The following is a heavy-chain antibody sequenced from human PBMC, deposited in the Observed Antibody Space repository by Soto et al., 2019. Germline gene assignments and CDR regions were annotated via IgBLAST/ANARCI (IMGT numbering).Heavy chain of an antibody. V-gene: IGHV1-69*01. D-gene: IGHD1-26*01. CDR1: GGTFSRYA. J-gene: IGHJ5*02. CDR2: IIPIFGTA. CDR3: ARAIVGPTTTGWLDP. Sequence: QVQLVQSGAEVKKPGSSVKVSCKASGGTFSRYAISWVRQAPGQGFEWMGGIIPIFGTANYAQKFQGRVTLTADESTSTAYMELSSLRFEDTAVYYCARAIVGPTTTGWLDPWGQGTLVTVSS.